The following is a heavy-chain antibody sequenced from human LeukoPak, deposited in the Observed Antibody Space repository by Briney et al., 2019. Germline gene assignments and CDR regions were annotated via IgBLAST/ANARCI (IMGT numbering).Heavy chain of an antibody. Sequence: SQTLSLTCTVSGGSISSGGYYWSWIRQHPGKGLEWIGYIYYSGSTHYNPSLKSRVTISVDTSKNQFSLKLSSVTAADTAVYYCARELRWKTYFDYWGQGTLVTVSS. J-gene: IGHJ4*02. D-gene: IGHD4-23*01. CDR2: IYYSGST. CDR3: ARELRWKTYFDY. V-gene: IGHV4-31*03. CDR1: GGSISSGGYY.